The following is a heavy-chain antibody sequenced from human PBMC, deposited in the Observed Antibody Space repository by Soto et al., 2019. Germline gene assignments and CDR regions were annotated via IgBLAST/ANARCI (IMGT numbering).Heavy chain of an antibody. D-gene: IGHD1-1*01. CDR1: GFTFSTYA. J-gene: IGHJ5*02. CDR3: ARRPTATAS. CDR2: ISASGGDT. V-gene: IGHV3-23*01. Sequence: EAQMLESGGGSVQPGGSLRLSCAASGFTFSTYAVAWVRQSPGKGLEWVSSISASGGDTWYADSVKGRFTISRDNSKYTLYLQMNSLRVEDTSVYYCARRPTATASWGQGTLVTVSS.